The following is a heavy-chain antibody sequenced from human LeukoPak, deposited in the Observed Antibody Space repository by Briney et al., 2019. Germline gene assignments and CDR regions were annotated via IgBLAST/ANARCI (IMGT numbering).Heavy chain of an antibody. CDR1: GGTFSSYA. J-gene: IGHJ6*03. Sequence: SVTVSCKASGGTFSSYAISWVRQAPGQGLEWMGGIIPIFGTANYAQKFQGRVTITTDESTSTAYMELSSLRSEDTAVYYCARAYSNRYYYYYYMDVWGKGTTVTVSS. CDR3: ARAYSNRYYYYYYMDV. V-gene: IGHV1-69*05. CDR2: IIPIFGTA. D-gene: IGHD4-11*01.